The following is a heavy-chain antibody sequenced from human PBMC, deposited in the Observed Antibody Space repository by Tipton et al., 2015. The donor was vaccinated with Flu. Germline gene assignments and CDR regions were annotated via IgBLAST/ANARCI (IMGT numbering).Heavy chain of an antibody. D-gene: IGHD1-14*01. V-gene: IGHV3-66*01. CDR2: IYSDGRT. J-gene: IGHJ6*02. CDR1: GFTVSSNY. Sequence: SLRLSCAASGFTVSSNYMSWVRQAPGRGLEWVSVIYSDGRTHYTDSVKGRFTISRDNSKNTLYLQMNSLRAEDTAVYYCARVGSRYYSYGMDVWGQGTTVTVSS. CDR3: ARVGSRYYSYGMDV.